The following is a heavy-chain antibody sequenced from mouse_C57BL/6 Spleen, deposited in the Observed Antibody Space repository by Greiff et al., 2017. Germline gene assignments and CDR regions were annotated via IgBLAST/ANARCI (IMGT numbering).Heavy chain of an antibody. CDR1: GYTFTSYW. CDR2: IHPNSGST. V-gene: IGHV1-64*01. D-gene: IGHD1-1*01. Sequence: QVQLQQPGAELVKPGASVKLSCKASGYTFTSYWMHWVKQRPGQGLEWIGMIHPNSGSTNYNEKFKSKATLTADKSSSTAYMQLSSLTSEDSAVYYCARGDYGSSPWFACWGQGTLVSVSA. J-gene: IGHJ3*01. CDR3: ARGDYGSSPWFAC.